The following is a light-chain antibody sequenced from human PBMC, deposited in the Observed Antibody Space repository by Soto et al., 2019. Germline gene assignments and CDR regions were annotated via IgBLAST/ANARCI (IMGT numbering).Light chain of an antibody. CDR1: SSNIGNNY. J-gene: IGLJ2*01. Sequence: QSVLTQPPSASGTPGQRVTISCFGSSSNIGNNYVSWYQQLSGTAPKLLIYRSDRRPPGVPVRVSGSKSGTSASLVISGLRSEDEADYYCATWDDSLSSVVFGGGTKLTVL. CDR3: ATWDDSLSSVV. V-gene: IGLV1-47*01. CDR2: RSD.